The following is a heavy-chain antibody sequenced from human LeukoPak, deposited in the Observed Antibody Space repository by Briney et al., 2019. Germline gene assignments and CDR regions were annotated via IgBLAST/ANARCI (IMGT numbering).Heavy chain of an antibody. CDR2: IIPIFGTA. J-gene: IGHJ4*02. CDR1: GGTFSSYA. CDR3: ARNGGGDCHFDY. Sequence: SVTVSCKASGGTFSSYAISWVRQAPGQGLEWMGRIIPIFGTANYAHKFQGRVTITTDESTSTASIELSSLRTEATTVCYCARNGGGDCHFDYWGQGTLVTVSS. V-gene: IGHV1-69*05. D-gene: IGHD2-21*02.